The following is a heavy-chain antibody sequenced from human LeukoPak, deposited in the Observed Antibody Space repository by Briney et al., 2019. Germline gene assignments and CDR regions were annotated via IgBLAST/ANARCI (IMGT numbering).Heavy chain of an antibody. CDR3: ARLEWLLYFYFDY. D-gene: IGHD3-3*01. V-gene: IGHV3-66*02. CDR2: IYSGGST. Sequence: GGSLRLPCAASGFTVSSNYMSWVRQASGKGLEWVSVIYSGGSTYYADSVKGRFTISRDNSKNTLYLQMNSPRAEDTAVYYCARLEWLLYFYFDYWGQGTLVTVSS. J-gene: IGHJ4*02. CDR1: GFTVSSNY.